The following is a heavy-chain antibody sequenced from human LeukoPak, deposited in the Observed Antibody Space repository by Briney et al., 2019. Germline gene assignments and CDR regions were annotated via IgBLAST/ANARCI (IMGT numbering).Heavy chain of an antibody. D-gene: IGHD5-24*01. CDR3: ATRFETWLQLYEDAFDI. Sequence: ASVKVSCKASGYTFTSYDINWVRQATGQGLEWMGWMNPNSGNTGYAQKFQGRVTMTRNTSISTAYMELSSLRSEDTAVYYCATRFETWLQLYEDAFDIWGQGTMVTVSS. J-gene: IGHJ3*02. CDR2: MNPNSGNT. V-gene: IGHV1-8*01. CDR1: GYTFTSYD.